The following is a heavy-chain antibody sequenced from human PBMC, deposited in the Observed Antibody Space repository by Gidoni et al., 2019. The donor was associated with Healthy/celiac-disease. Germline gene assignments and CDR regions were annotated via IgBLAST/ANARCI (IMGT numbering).Heavy chain of an antibody. D-gene: IGHD3-10*01. J-gene: IGHJ4*02. Sequence: QVQLVQSGAEVKKPGASVKVSCKASGYTFTGYYMHWVRQAPGQGLEWMGRINPNRGGTNYAQKFQGRVTMTRDTSISTAYMELSRLRSDDTAVYYCARGLEQPPGINWGQGTLVTVSS. CDR1: GYTFTGYY. CDR2: INPNRGGT. CDR3: ARGLEQPPGIN. V-gene: IGHV1-2*06.